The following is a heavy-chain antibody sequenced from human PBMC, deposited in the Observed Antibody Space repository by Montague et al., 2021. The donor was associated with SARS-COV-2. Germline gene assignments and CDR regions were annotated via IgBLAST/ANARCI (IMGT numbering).Heavy chain of an antibody. V-gene: IGHV4-59*11. CDR2: IYYSGGI. CDR1: GGSMSDHY. J-gene: IGHJ5*02. D-gene: IGHD3-10*01. Sequence: ETLSLTCTVSGGSMSDHYWAWIRQPPGKGLEWLAYIYYSGGIXSXASXXXRVSMSVDTSKNQFSLKLTSVTAADTAVYYCARAVSVRRAVNWFDPWGQGTLVTVSS. CDR3: ARAVSVRRAVNWFDP.